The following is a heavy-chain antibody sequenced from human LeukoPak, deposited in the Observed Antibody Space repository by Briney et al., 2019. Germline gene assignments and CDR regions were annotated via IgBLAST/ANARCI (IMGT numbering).Heavy chain of an antibody. D-gene: IGHD3-3*01. CDR1: EYNFTPYW. CDR3: ARGSGAISWFDP. J-gene: IGHJ5*02. CDR2: VFPGGSDI. V-gene: IGHV5-51*01. Sequence: GESLKISCKASEYNFTPYWIGWVRQMPGKGLEWMGIVFPGGSDIKYSPSFQGQVTISADKSISTAYLQWSSLKASDTAMYYCARGSGAISWFDPWGQGTLVTVSS.